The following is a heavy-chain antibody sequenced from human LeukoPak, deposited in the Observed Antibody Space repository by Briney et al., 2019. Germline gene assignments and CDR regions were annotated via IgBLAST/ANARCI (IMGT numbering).Heavy chain of an antibody. V-gene: IGHV1-2*02. J-gene: IGHJ5*02. Sequence: ASVKVSCKASGYTFTGYYMHWVRQAPGQGLEWMGWINPNSGGTNYAQKFQGRVTMTRDTSISTAYMELSRLRSDDMAVYYCARTAYCSGGSCYYNDWFDPWGQGTLVTVSS. CDR1: GYTFTGYY. CDR3: ARTAYCSGGSCYYNDWFDP. CDR2: INPNSGGT. D-gene: IGHD2-15*01.